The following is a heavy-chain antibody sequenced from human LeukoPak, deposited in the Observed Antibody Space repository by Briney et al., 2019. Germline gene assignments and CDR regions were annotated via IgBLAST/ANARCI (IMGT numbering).Heavy chain of an antibody. CDR2: IRSKAYRGTT. D-gene: IGHD5-18*01. V-gene: IGHV3-49*04. CDR1: GFNLGDHA. J-gene: IGHJ6*02. Sequence: PGRSLRLSCTISGFNLGDHAMSWVRQAPGKGLEWVGFIRSKAYRGTTEYAASVKGRFIISRDDSRGVVYLQMNGLKSEDTAVYFCSRGPIQLWMHNGMDAWGQGTTVTVSS. CDR3: SRGPIQLWMHNGMDA.